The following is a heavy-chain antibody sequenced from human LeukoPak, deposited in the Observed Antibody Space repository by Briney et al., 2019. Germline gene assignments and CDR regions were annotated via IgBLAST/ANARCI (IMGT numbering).Heavy chain of an antibody. CDR3: ARRMKLAAKGDAFDI. Sequence: SETLSLTCTVSGGSISSYYWSWIRQPPGKGLEWIGYIYYSGSTNYNPSLKSRVTISVDASRNHFSLKLNSVTAADTAVYYCARRMKLAAKGDAFDIWGQRTMVTVSS. D-gene: IGHD2-15*01. CDR2: IYYSGST. J-gene: IGHJ3*02. CDR1: GGSISSYY. V-gene: IGHV4-59*08.